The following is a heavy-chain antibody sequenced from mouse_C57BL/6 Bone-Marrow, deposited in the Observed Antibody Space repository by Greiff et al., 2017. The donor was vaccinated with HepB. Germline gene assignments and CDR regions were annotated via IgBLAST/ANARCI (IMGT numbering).Heavy chain of an antibody. CDR2: ISSGGSYT. CDR3: ARRDYYGSSYWYFDV. CDR1: GFTFSSYG. Sequence: EVNVVESGGDLVKPGGSLKLSCAASGFTFSSYGMSWVRQTPDKRLEWVATISSGGSYTYYPDSVKGRFTISRDNAKNTLYLQMSSLKSEDTAMYYCARRDYYGSSYWYFDVWGTGTTVTVSS. V-gene: IGHV5-6*02. D-gene: IGHD1-1*01. J-gene: IGHJ1*03.